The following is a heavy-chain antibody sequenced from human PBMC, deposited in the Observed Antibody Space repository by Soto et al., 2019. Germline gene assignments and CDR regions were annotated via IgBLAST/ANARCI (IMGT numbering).Heavy chain of an antibody. V-gene: IGHV2-5*02. CDR3: ARGSGWSPYYYYGMDV. Sequence: QITLKESGPTLVKPTQTLTLTCTFSGFSLSTSGVGVGWIRQPPGKALEWLALIYWDDDKRYSPSLKSRLTIPXXPXKXXVVLTMTNMDPVDTATYYCARGSGWSPYYYYGMDVWGQGTTVTVSS. CDR2: IYWDDDK. J-gene: IGHJ6*02. CDR1: GFSLSTSGVG. D-gene: IGHD6-19*01.